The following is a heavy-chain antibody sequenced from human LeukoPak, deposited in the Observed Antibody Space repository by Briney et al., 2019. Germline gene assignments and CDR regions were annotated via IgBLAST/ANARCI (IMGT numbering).Heavy chain of an antibody. J-gene: IGHJ4*02. CDR1: GFTFSSNW. V-gene: IGHV3-74*01. D-gene: IGHD3-10*01. CDR3: AREISGSSRGGYY. Sequence: QPGGSLRLSCVGSGFTFSSNWMQWVRQVPGKGLVWVSSINRDGRITTYADSVKGRFSISRDNAKNTVYLQMNSLRVEDTAIYYCAREISGSSRGGYYWGQGTLVTVSS. CDR2: INRDGRIT.